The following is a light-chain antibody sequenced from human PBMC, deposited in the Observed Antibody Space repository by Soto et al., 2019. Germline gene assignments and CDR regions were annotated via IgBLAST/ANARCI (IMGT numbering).Light chain of an antibody. V-gene: IGKV1-5*03. CDR2: KAP. J-gene: IGKJ1*01. CDR1: QTIDSW. CDR3: QQYSSNSA. Sequence: DIRVPQSPSTLSASVGDRVTITCRASQTIDSWLAWYQQRPGKPPNLLIYKAPTLASGVPSRFSGSGSGTEFTLTITSLQPDDFATYYCQQYSSNSAFGPGTKVDNK.